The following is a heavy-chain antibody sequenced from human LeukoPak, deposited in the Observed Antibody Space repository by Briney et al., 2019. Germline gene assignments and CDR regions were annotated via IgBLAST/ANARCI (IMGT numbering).Heavy chain of an antibody. V-gene: IGHV3-30*18. Sequence: GGSLRLPCAASGFTFSSYGMHWVRQAPGKGLEWVAVISYDGSNKYYADSVKGRFTISRDNSKNTLYLQMNSLRAEDTAVYYCAKVEEGYITLMSPDYWGQGTLVTVSS. D-gene: IGHD3-10*01. J-gene: IGHJ4*02. CDR2: ISYDGSNK. CDR1: GFTFSSYG. CDR3: AKVEEGYITLMSPDY.